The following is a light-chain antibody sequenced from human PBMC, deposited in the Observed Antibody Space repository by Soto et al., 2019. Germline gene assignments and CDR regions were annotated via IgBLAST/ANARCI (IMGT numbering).Light chain of an antibody. CDR3: QQYGNSPKT. CDR1: QSVSSSY. V-gene: IGKV3-20*01. J-gene: IGKJ1*01. CDR2: DAS. Sequence: EIVLTQSPGALSLSTGERATLSCRASQSVSSSYLAWFQQKPGQAPRLLIYDASSRATGIPDRFSGSGSGTDFTLTISRLEPEDFAVYYCQQYGNSPKTFGHGTKVDIK.